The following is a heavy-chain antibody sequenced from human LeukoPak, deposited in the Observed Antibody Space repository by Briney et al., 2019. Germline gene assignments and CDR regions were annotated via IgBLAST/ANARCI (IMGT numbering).Heavy chain of an antibody. CDR2: ISGGGGSA. V-gene: IGHV3-23*01. CDR1: GFTFSTYA. CDR3: ARETWGYNYGLFDY. D-gene: IGHD5-18*01. Sequence: GGSLRLSCAASGFTFSTYAMSWVRQAPGKGLEWVSGISGGGGSAYFADSVKGRFTISRDNSQNTLSLQMNSLRAEDTAIYYCARETWGYNYGLFDYWGQGTLVTVSS. J-gene: IGHJ4*02.